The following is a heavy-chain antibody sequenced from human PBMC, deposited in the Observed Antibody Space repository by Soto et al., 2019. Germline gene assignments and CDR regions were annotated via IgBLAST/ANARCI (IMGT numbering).Heavy chain of an antibody. Sequence: QLQLHQSGPGLVKPSETLSLTCSVSSVSIYSPSYYWGWIRQPPGKGLEWIGSVNYGGSTYFNPSLKSRATISVDPSKNQFSLNLRSVTAADTAVYYCARRHAPRYTSGNTHFDFWGQGTLVTVSS. J-gene: IGHJ4*02. V-gene: IGHV4-39*01. D-gene: IGHD6-19*01. CDR1: SVSIYSPSYY. CDR2: VNYGGST. CDR3: ARRHAPRYTSGNTHFDF.